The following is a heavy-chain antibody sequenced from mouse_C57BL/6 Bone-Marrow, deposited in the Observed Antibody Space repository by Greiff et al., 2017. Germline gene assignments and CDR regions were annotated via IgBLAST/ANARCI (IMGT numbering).Heavy chain of an antibody. V-gene: IGHV3-6*01. CDR1: GYSITSGYY. Sequence: VQLQQSGPGLVKPSQSLSLTCSVTGYSITSGYYWNWIRQFPGNKLEWMGYISYDGSNNYNPSLKNRISITRDTSKNQFFLKLNSVTTEDTATYYCARVELTTSRYFDVWGTGTTVTVSS. CDR3: ARVELTTSRYFDV. J-gene: IGHJ1*03. D-gene: IGHD1-1*01. CDR2: ISYDGSN.